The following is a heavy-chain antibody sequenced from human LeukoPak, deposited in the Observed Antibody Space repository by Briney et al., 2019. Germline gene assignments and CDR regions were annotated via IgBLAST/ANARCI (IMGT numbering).Heavy chain of an antibody. CDR3: ARKGPYYNSLTGYYKNGLDV. J-gene: IGHJ6*04. V-gene: IGHV4-4*02. CDR2: IYHSGST. Sequence: SGTLSLTCAVSGGFISSNNWWNWVRQPPGKGLEWVGEIYHSGSTNYNPSLESRATISVDKSKNQFSLKLSSVTAADTAVYYCARKGPYYNSLTGYYKNGLDVWGKGTTVFVSS. CDR1: GGFISSNNW. D-gene: IGHD3-9*01.